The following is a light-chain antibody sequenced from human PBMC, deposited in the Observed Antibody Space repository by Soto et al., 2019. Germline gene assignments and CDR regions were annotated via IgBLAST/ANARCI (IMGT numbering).Light chain of an antibody. CDR2: GNS. Sequence: QSALTQPRSVSGSPGQSVTISCTGTSRDVGGYNYVSWYQQLPGTAPKLLIYGNSNRPSGVPDRFSGSKSGTSASLAITGLQAEDEADYYCQSYDSSLSGVVFGGGTKVTVL. J-gene: IGLJ2*01. CDR1: SRDVGGYNY. CDR3: QSYDSSLSGVV. V-gene: IGLV2-11*01.